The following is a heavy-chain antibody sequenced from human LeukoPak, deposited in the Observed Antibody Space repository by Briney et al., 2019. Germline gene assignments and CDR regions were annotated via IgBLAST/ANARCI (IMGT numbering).Heavy chain of an antibody. Sequence: SVKVSCKASGGTFSSYAISWVRQAPGQGLEWMGRIIPILGIANYAQKFQGRVTITADKSTSTAYMELSSLRSEDTAVYYCASGPDVEMATILPFDYWGQGTLVTVSS. D-gene: IGHD5-24*01. V-gene: IGHV1-69*04. CDR1: GGTFSSYA. J-gene: IGHJ4*02. CDR3: ASGPDVEMATILPFDY. CDR2: IIPILGIA.